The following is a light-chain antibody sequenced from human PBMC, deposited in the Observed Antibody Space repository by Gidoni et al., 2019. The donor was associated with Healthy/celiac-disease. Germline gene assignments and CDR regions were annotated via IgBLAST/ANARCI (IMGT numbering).Light chain of an antibody. J-gene: IGKJ1*01. Sequence: DIQMTQSPSTLSASVGDRVTITCRASQSISSWLAWYQQKPGKAPKLLIYKASSLESGVPSRFSGSGSGTEFTLTISSLQPDDFATYYCQQWGAFGQXTKVEIK. CDR2: KAS. CDR1: QSISSW. V-gene: IGKV1-5*03. CDR3: QQWGA.